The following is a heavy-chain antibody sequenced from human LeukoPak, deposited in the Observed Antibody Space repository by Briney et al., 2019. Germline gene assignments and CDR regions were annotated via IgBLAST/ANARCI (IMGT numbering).Heavy chain of an antibody. D-gene: IGHD3-22*01. CDR1: GFTFSSYA. CDR2: ISGSGGST. Sequence: GGSLRLSCAASGFTFSSYAMSWVRQAPGKGLEWVSAISGSGGSTYYADSVKGRFTISRDNSKNTLYLQMNSLRAEDTAVYYGAKDLSYDKYYFDYWGQGTLVTVSS. V-gene: IGHV3-23*01. J-gene: IGHJ4*02. CDR3: AKDLSYDKYYFDY.